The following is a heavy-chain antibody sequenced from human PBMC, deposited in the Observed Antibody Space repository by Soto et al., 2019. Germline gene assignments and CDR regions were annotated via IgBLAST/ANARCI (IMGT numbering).Heavy chain of an antibody. V-gene: IGHV4-59*01. CDR1: GGSISSYY. CDR2: IYYSGST. CDR3: ARAKIFRDYYYYYMDV. D-gene: IGHD2-15*01. J-gene: IGHJ6*03. Sequence: QVQLQESGPGLVKHSETLSLTCTVSGGSISSYYWSWIRQPPGKGLEWIGYIYYSGSTNYNPSLKSRVTISVDTSKNQFSLKLSSVTAADTAVYYCARAKIFRDYYYYYMDVWGKGTTVTVSS.